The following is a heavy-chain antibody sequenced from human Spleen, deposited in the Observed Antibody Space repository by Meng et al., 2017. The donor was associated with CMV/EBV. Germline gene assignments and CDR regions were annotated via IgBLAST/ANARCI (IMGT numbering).Heavy chain of an antibody. V-gene: IGHV4-34*01. J-gene: IGHJ4*02. Sequence: YGESVSDYFWTWIRPSPGKGLEWIGDIGHGGSTNYNPSLKSRVTISVDTSKKQFSLRLKSVTTADTAVYYCARASLFGVVIMDYYFDYWGQGSLVTVSS. CDR3: ARASLFGVVIMDYYFDY. CDR2: IGHGGST. CDR1: GESVSDYF. D-gene: IGHD3-3*01.